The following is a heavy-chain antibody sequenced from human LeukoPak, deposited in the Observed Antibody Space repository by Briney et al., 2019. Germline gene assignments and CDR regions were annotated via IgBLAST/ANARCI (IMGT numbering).Heavy chain of an antibody. Sequence: GGSLRLSCAASGFTFDDYAMHWVRQAPGKGLEWVAVISYDGSNKYYADSVKGRFTISRDNSKNTLYLQMNSLRAEDTAVYYCAKAGGQGGDCSSTSCSPYYYYGMDVWGQGTTVTVSS. V-gene: IGHV3-30*18. CDR2: ISYDGSNK. D-gene: IGHD2-2*01. CDR1: GFTFDDYA. CDR3: AKAGGQGGDCSSTSCSPYYYYGMDV. J-gene: IGHJ6*02.